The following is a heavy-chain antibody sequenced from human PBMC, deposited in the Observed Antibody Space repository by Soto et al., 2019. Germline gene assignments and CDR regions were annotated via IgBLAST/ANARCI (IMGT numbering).Heavy chain of an antibody. Sequence: QQQLQESGSGLVKPSQTLSLTCAVSGGSISSGGYSWRWIRQPPGKGLEWIGDINYSGSTYYNPSLKSRATISIDRSKNHFSLELTSVTAADTAVYYCAREGGAGATNWFDPWGQGTLVTVSS. CDR2: INYSGST. J-gene: IGHJ5*02. V-gene: IGHV4-30-2*01. CDR1: GGSISSGGYS. D-gene: IGHD1-26*01. CDR3: AREGGAGATNWFDP.